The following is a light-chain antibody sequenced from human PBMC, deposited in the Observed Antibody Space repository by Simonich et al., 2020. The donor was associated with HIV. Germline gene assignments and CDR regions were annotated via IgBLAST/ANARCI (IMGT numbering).Light chain of an antibody. CDR1: RSVLYSSNNKNY. CDR3: QQYYSRPPT. Sequence: DIVMTQSPDSLAVSLGERATINCKSSRSVLYSSNNKNYLAWYQQKPGPPPNLLIYCASARESGVPDRFSASGSGTDFTLTIRSLQAEDVAVYYCQQYYSRPPTFGQGTKVEIK. J-gene: IGKJ1*01. V-gene: IGKV4-1*01. CDR2: CAS.